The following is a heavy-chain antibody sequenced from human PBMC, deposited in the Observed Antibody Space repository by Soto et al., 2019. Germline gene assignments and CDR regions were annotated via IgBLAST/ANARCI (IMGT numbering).Heavy chain of an antibody. CDR2: IYYSGST. J-gene: IGHJ5*02. D-gene: IGHD4-17*01. CDR1: GGSISSGDYY. Sequence: QVQLQESGPGLVKPSQTLSLTCTVSGGSISSGDYYWSWIRQPPGKGLEWIGYIYYSGSTYYNPSLKSRXXIXVXKSKNQFSLKLSSVTAADTAVYYCARENTYDNWFDPWGQGTLVTVSS. CDR3: ARENTYDNWFDP. V-gene: IGHV4-30-4*01.